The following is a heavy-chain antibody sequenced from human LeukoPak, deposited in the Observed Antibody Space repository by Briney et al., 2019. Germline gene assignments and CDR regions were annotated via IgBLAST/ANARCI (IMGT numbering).Heavy chain of an antibody. CDR3: ARTVIVVVTPINYYYYYMDV. V-gene: IGHV4-34*01. CDR2: INHSGST. J-gene: IGHJ6*03. D-gene: IGHD3-22*01. Sequence: SETLSLTCAVYGGSFSGYYWSWLRQPPGKGLEWIGEINHSGSTNYNPSLKSRVTISVDTSKNQFSLKLSSVTAADTAVYYCARTVIVVVTPINYYYYYMDVWGKGTTVTVSS. CDR1: GGSFSGYY.